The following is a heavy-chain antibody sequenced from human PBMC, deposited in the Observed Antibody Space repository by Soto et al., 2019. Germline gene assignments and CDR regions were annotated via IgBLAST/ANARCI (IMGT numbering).Heavy chain of an antibody. V-gene: IGHV3-7*01. CDR3: AKDRERDAWYEDY. Sequence: EVQLVESGGGFVQPGGSLRLSCAASGFTFDSYWMTWVRQAPGKGLEWVAHIKQDGGQTYYVDSVKGRFTISRDNAKTSLYLQMNSLRAEDTSVYFCAKDRERDAWYEDYWGQGTLVTVSS. D-gene: IGHD6-13*01. CDR1: GFTFDSYW. CDR2: IKQDGGQT. J-gene: IGHJ4*02.